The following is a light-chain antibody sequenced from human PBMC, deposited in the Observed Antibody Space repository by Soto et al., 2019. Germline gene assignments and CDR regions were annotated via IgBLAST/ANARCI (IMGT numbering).Light chain of an antibody. CDR1: QSINTY. Sequence: DIQMTQSPSSLSASIGDRVTITCRASQSINTYLNWYQQRPGKAPELLIFAASTLQSGVPSRFSGRVSGTDFTLTISSLQPEDFAVYYCQQRSNWPPTLTFGGGTKVEIK. J-gene: IGKJ4*01. V-gene: IGKV1-39*01. CDR2: AAS. CDR3: QQRSNWPPTLT.